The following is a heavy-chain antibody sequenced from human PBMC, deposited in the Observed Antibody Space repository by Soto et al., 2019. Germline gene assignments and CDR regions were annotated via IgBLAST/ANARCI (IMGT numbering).Heavy chain of an antibody. CDR2: IWNDGSQK. J-gene: IGHJ5*02. Sequence: GGSLRLSCAASGFSFSSYGMSWVRQAPGKGLDSVAHIWNDGSQKYYADSVKGRFTISRDNSKSMLYLQMDSLKAKDTAMYYCTRPVRVRFLEWLFAPYNWFDPWGQGTLVTVSS. V-gene: IGHV3-33*08. CDR1: GFSFSSYG. CDR3: TRPVRVRFLEWLFAPYNWFDP. D-gene: IGHD3-3*01.